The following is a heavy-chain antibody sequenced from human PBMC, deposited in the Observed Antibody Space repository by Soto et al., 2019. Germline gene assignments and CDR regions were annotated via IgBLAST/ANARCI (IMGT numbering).Heavy chain of an antibody. CDR1: GGSISSGDYY. J-gene: IGHJ5*02. CDR2: IYYSGST. D-gene: IGHD4-17*01. CDR3: ARERTSDYGWFDP. Sequence: SETLSLTCTVSGGSISSGDYYWSWIRQPPGKGLEWIGYIYYSGSTYYNPSLKSRVTISVDTSMNQFSLKLSSVTAADTAVYYCARERTSDYGWFDPWGQGTLVTVSS. V-gene: IGHV4-30-4*01.